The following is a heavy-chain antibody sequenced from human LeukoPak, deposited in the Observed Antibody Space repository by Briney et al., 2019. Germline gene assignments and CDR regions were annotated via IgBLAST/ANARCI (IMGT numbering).Heavy chain of an antibody. Sequence: PSETLSLTCTLSVCSISSYYWSWIRQPPGKGLEWIGYIYYSGSTNYNPSLKSRVTISVDTSKNQFSLKLSSVTAADTAVYYCASGSGSYYNPKTFDYWGQGTLVTVSS. J-gene: IGHJ4*02. CDR2: IYYSGST. CDR1: VCSISSYY. CDR3: ASGSGSYYNPKTFDY. V-gene: IGHV4-59*01. D-gene: IGHD3-10*01.